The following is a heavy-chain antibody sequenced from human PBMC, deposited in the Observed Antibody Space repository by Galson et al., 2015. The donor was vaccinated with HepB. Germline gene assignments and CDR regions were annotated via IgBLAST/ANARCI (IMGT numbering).Heavy chain of an antibody. CDR1: GFSIRSHY. D-gene: IGHD6-13*01. CDR2: IHGGNNT. J-gene: IGHJ4*02. Sequence: SLRLSCAASGFSIRSHYMNWVRQAPGKGLEWVSLIHGGNNTYYAASGQGRFTKFRDDSINTLYLQMNSLRVEDTAVYYCAQLGTGYWGQGTPVTVSS. CDR3: AQLGTGY. V-gene: IGHV3-53*01.